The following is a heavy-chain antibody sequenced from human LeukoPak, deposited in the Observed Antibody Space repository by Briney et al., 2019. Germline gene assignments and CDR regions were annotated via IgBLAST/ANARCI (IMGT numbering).Heavy chain of an antibody. Sequence: SETLSLTCTVSGGSIRSYYWGWTRQPPGKGLEWIGYISYSGSTNYNPSLKSRVTISVDTSKNQFSLKLSSVTAADTAVYYCARRYGSGSSGTFDYWGQGTLVTVSS. J-gene: IGHJ4*02. CDR2: ISYSGST. CDR1: GGSIRSYY. D-gene: IGHD3-10*01. V-gene: IGHV4-59*01. CDR3: ARRYGSGSSGTFDY.